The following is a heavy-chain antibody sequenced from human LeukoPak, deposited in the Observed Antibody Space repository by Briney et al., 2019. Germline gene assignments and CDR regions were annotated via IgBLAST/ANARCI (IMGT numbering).Heavy chain of an antibody. V-gene: IGHV4-59*13. D-gene: IGHD2-15*01. CDR3: ARVGNYCSGGSCYPSYFDY. CDR1: GGSISSYY. Sequence: PSETLSLTCTVSGGSISSYYWSWIRQPPGKGLEWIGYIYYSGSTIYNPSLKSRVTISVDTSKNQFSLKLSSVTAADTAVYYCARVGNYCSGGSCYPSYFDYWGQGTLVTVSS. CDR2: IYYSGST. J-gene: IGHJ4*02.